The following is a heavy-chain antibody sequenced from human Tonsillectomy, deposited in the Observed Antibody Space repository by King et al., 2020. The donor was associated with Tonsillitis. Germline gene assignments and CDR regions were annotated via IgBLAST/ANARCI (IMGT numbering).Heavy chain of an antibody. CDR3: AKDRGDGDYGVHWFDS. CDR1: GFTFSDYA. V-gene: IGHV3-23*04. Sequence: VQLVESGGGLVQPGKSLTLSCAAYGFTFSDYAMTWVRQAPGKGLEWVAAISGRGGSKYYADSVKGRFSISREYSKNTLYLQMRSPRVADTAVYYCAKDRGDGDYGVHWFDSWGQGTLVTVSS. CDR2: ISGRGGSK. J-gene: IGHJ5*01. D-gene: IGHD4-17*01.